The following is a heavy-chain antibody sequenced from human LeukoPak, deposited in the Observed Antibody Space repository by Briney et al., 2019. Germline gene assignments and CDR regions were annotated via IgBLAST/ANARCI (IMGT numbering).Heavy chain of an antibody. CDR2: IWYDGSNK. J-gene: IGHJ6*02. CDR1: GFTFSSYG. Sequence: GGSLRLSCAASGFTFSSYGMHWVRQAPGKGLEWVAVIWYDGSNKYYADSVKGRFTISRDNSKNTLYLQMNSLRAEDTAVYYCTRPYYYDSSGHPSYYYYGMDVWGQGTTVTVSS. D-gene: IGHD3-22*01. V-gene: IGHV3-33*01. CDR3: TRPYYYDSSGHPSYYYYGMDV.